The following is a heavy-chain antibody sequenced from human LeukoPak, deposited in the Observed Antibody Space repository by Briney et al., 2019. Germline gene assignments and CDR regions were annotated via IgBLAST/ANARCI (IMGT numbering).Heavy chain of an antibody. D-gene: IGHD1-1*01. CDR2: INPAGSDK. J-gene: IGHJ4*02. CDR3: ARLTSTVTTFVY. V-gene: IGHV3-7*01. CDR1: GFTISTYW. Sequence: GGSLRLSCAASGFTISTYWMSWVRQAPGKGLEWVANINPAGSDKYYVDSVKGRFTISRDNAENSLYLQMNSLRAEDTAVYYCARLTSTVTTFVYWGQGALVTVSS.